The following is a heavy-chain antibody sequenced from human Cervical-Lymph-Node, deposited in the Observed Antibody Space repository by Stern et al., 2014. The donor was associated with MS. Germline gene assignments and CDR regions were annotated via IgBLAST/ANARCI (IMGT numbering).Heavy chain of an antibody. CDR1: GYTFTNYY. CDR2: INPSGGST. J-gene: IGHJ6*02. CDR3: AREVAGHRLGMMDV. V-gene: IGHV1-46*01. D-gene: IGHD6-19*01. Sequence: QLVQSGAEVKKPGASVKVSCKASGYTFTNYYMHWVRQAPGHGLDWMGIINPSGGSTSYAQKFQGRVTMTRDTSTSTVYMELSSLRSEDTAVYYCAREVAGHRLGMMDVWGQGTTVTVSS.